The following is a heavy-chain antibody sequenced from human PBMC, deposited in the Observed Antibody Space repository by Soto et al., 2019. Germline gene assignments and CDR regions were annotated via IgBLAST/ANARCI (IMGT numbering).Heavy chain of an antibody. J-gene: IGHJ6*03. D-gene: IGHD3-3*01. CDR2: ISAYNGNT. CDR3: ARDDASINYEFWSGWLDYYYYMVV. V-gene: IGHV1-18*01. CDR1: GYTFTSYG. Sequence: ASVKVSCKASGYTFTSYGISWVRQAPGQGLEWMGWISAYNGNTNYAQKLQGRVTMTTDTSTSTAYMELRSLRSDDTAVYYCARDDASINYEFWSGWLDYYYYMVVWGKGTTVTVSS.